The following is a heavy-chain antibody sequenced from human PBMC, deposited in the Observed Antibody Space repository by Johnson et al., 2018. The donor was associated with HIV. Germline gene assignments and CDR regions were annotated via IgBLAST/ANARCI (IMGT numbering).Heavy chain of an antibody. J-gene: IGHJ3*02. D-gene: IGHD2-8*02. Sequence: QVQLVESGGGLVQPGGSLRLSCVDSGVSFSSYWMSWVRQAPGKGLEWETIISYDGINKYYAESVKGRFTISRDISKDTLYLQMSSLRAEDTAVYYCVRDTEREAFDMWGQGTMVTVSS. V-gene: IGHV3-30*03. CDR2: ISYDGINK. CDR1: GVSFSSYW. CDR3: VRDTEREAFDM.